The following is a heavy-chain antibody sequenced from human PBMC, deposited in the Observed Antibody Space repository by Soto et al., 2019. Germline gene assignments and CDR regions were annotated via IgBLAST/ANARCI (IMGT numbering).Heavy chain of an antibody. D-gene: IGHD4-17*01. V-gene: IGHV4-30-4*01. CDR3: ATILHSYGINWVDS. CDR2: IYYTGTT. Sequence: SETLSLTCNVSGASVTNDRYYWSWIRQPPGKGLEWIGYIYYTGTTHYNPSVKSRVSILLDTSKDQFSLKLTSVTVADTAIYYCATILHSYGINWVDSWGQGTLVTVSS. J-gene: IGHJ5*01. CDR1: GASVTNDRYY.